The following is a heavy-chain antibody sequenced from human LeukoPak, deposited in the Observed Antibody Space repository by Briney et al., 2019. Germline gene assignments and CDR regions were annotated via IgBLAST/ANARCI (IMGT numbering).Heavy chain of an antibody. V-gene: IGHV4-59*01. CDR1: DDSISRDF. Sequence: SETLSLTCTASDDSISRDFWTWIRQPPGKGLEWIGYIRYSGRTEYNPSLKSRVTISIQTSKNHCSLKLTSVTAADTAIYYCARLPDVSGWPFDYWGQGILVTVSS. CDR2: IRYSGRT. J-gene: IGHJ4*02. CDR3: ARLPDVSGWPFDY. D-gene: IGHD6-19*01.